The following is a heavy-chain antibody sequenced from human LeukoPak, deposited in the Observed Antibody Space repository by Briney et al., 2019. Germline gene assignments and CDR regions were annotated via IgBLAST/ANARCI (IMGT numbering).Heavy chain of an antibody. CDR1: GGSFIGYY. CDR3: ASRKRWLQWHSDY. D-gene: IGHD5-24*01. Sequence: SETLSLTCAVYGGSFIGYYWSWIRQPPGKGLEWIGEINHSGSTNYNPSLKSRVTISVDTSKNQFSLKLSSVTAADTAVYYCASRKRWLQWHSDYWGQGTLVTVSS. V-gene: IGHV4-34*01. CDR2: INHSGST. J-gene: IGHJ4*02.